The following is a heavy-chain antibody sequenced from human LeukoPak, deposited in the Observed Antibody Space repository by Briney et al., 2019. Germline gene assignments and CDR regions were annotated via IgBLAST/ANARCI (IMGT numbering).Heavy chain of an antibody. CDR2: IWYDGSNK. V-gene: IGHV3-33*01. CDR1: GFTFSSYG. J-gene: IGHJ5*02. Sequence: GSLRLSCAASGFTFSSYGMHWVRQAPGKGLEWVAVIWYDGSNKYYADSVKGRFTISRDNSKNTLYLQMNSLRAEDTAVYYCAREHYIAAAGTSWFDPWGQGTLVTVSS. D-gene: IGHD6-13*01. CDR3: AREHYIAAAGTSWFDP.